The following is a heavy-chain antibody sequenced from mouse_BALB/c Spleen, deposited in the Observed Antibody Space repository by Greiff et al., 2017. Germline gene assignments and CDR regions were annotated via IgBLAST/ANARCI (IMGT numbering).Heavy chain of an antibody. CDR1: GYSFTDYN. V-gene: IGHV1S135*01. CDR2: IDPYNGGT. Sequence: EVQLQQSGPELVKPGASVKVSCKASGYSFTDYNMYWVRQSHGKSLAWIGDIDPYNGGTSDNQKFKGKATLTVDKSSSTAFMHLNSLTSEDSAVYYCATWVRVRLYYAMDYWGQGTSVTVSS. CDR3: ATWVRVRLYYAMDY. J-gene: IGHJ4*01. D-gene: IGHD1-2*01.